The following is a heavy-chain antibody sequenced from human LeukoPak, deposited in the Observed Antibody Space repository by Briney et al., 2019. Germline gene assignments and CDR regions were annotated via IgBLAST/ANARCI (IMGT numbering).Heavy chain of an antibody. CDR3: ARDHDDFWSAYCDY. Sequence: GGSLRLSCAASGFTFSDHYMSWIRQAPGEGLGWVSYISSSGSTIYYADSVKGRFTISRDNAKNSLYLQMNSLRVEDTAVYYCARDHDDFWSAYCDYWGQGTLVTVS. J-gene: IGHJ4*02. CDR2: ISSSGSTI. D-gene: IGHD3-3*01. V-gene: IGHV3-11*01. CDR1: GFTFSDHY.